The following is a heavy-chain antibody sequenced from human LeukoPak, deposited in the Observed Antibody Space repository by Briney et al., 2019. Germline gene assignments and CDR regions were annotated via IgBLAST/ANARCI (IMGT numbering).Heavy chain of an antibody. CDR1: GVSISGSY. D-gene: IGHD5-24*01. CDR3: SRDPGRDGYNYFDY. J-gene: IGHJ4*02. CDR2: IYYNGSP. V-gene: IGHV4-59*01. Sequence: SETLSLTCTVSGVSISGSYWSWIRQRPGKGLEWIGFIYYNGSPNYNPSLNSRVTMSLDTSKNQFSLKLNSVTAADTAIYYCSRDPGRDGYNYFDYWGQGTLVTVSS.